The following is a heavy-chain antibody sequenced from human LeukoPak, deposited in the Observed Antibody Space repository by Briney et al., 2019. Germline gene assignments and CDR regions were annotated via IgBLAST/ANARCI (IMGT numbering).Heavy chain of an antibody. D-gene: IGHD3-3*01. Sequence: ASVKVSCKASGYTFTSYGISWVRQAPGQGLEWMGWISAYNGNTNYAQKLQGRVTMTTDTSTSTAYMELRSLRSDDTAVYYCARDGSFLSGYWFRYYYMDVWGKGTTVTVSS. CDR3: ARDGSFLSGYWFRYYYMDV. V-gene: IGHV1-18*01. CDR2: ISAYNGNT. J-gene: IGHJ6*03. CDR1: GYTFTSYG.